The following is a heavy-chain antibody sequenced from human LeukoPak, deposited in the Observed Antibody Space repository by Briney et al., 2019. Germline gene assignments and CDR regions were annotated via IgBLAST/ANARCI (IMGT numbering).Heavy chain of an antibody. J-gene: IGHJ4*02. V-gene: IGHV3-30*02. CDR2: IRYDGINK. Sequence: QSGGSLRLSCAASGFSFSTYGMHWVRQAPGKGLEWVTFIRYDGINKYYIDSVKGRFTISRDNSKNTLYLQMDSLRIDDTAVYYCAKMNYGANSDSHDYWGQGALVTVSS. CDR1: GFSFSTYG. CDR3: AKMNYGANSDSHDY. D-gene: IGHD4-23*01.